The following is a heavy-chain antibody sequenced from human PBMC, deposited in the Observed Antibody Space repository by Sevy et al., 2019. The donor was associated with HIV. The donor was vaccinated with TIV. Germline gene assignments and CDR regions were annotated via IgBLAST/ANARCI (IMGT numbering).Heavy chain of an antibody. J-gene: IGHJ4*02. Sequence: GGSLRLSCAASGFTVSSNYVNWVRQAPGKGLEWVSVIYSGGSKYYADSVKGRFTISRDNSKNTLYLKMNSPRVEDTAIYYCARVPGCGWYYLDHWGQGTLVTVSS. V-gene: IGHV3-53*01. D-gene: IGHD6-19*01. CDR3: ARVPGCGWYYLDH. CDR2: IYSGGSK. CDR1: GFTVSSNY.